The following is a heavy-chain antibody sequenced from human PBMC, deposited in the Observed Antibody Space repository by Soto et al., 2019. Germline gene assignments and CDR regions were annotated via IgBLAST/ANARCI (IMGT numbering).Heavy chain of an antibody. V-gene: IGHV3-30*18. CDR3: AKAPPDSSGWTDY. J-gene: IGHJ4*02. CDR1: GFTFSSYG. D-gene: IGHD6-19*01. Sequence: AGGSLRLSCAASGFTFSSYGMHWVRQAPGKGLEWVAVISYDGSNKYYADSVKGRFTISRDNSKNTLYLQMNSLRAEDTAVYYCAKAPPDSSGWTDYWGQGTLVTVSS. CDR2: ISYDGSNK.